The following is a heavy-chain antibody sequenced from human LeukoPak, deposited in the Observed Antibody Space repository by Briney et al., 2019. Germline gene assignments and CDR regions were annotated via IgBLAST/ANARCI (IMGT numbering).Heavy chain of an antibody. Sequence: GGSLRLSCAASGFTFSSYWMHWVRQAPGKGLVWVSRINTDGSSTSYADSVKGRFTISRDNAKNTLYLQMNSLRAEDTAVYYCARDVFYAPLTFQHWGQGTLVTVSS. J-gene: IGHJ1*01. D-gene: IGHD2-8*01. V-gene: IGHV3-74*01. CDR2: INTDGSST. CDR3: ARDVFYAPLTFQH. CDR1: GFTFSSYW.